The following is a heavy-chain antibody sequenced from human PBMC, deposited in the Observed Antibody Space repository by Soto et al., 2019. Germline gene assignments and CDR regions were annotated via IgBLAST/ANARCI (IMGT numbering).Heavy chain of an antibody. CDR1: GGTFSSYA. CDR2: IIPIFGTA. CDR3: VSGSGYCSSTSCYVDAFDI. Sequence: ASVKVSCKASGGTFSSYAISWVRQAPGQGLEWMGGIIPIFGTANYARKFQGRVTITADESTSTAYMELSSLRSEDTAVYYCVSGSGYCSSTSCYVDAFDIWGQGTMVTVSS. J-gene: IGHJ3*02. V-gene: IGHV1-69*13. D-gene: IGHD2-2*01.